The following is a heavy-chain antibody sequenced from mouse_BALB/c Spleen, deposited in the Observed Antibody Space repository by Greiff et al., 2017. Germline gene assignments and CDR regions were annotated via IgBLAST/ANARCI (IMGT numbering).Heavy chain of an antibody. J-gene: IGHJ3*01. CDR1: GYTFTSYW. V-gene: IGHV1-7*01. CDR3: ARGNYYRYDWFAY. D-gene: IGHD2-14*01. CDR2: INPSTGYT. Sequence: QVQLQQSGAELAKPGASVKMSCKASGYTFTSYWMHWVKQRPGQGLEWIGYINPSTGYTEYNQKFKDKATLTADKSSSTAYMQLSSLTSEDSAVYYCARGNYYRYDWFAYWGQGTLVTVSA.